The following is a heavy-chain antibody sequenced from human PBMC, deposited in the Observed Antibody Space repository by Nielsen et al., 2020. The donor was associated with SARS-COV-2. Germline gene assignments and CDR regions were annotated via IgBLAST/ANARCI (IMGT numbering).Heavy chain of an antibody. Sequence: GESLKISCAASGFTFSSYGMHWVRQAPGKGLEWVAVISYDGSNKYYADSVKGRFTISRDNAKNSLYLQMNSLRAEDTAVYYCASLIVVVPAGWFDPWGQGTLVTVSS. D-gene: IGHD2-2*01. V-gene: IGHV3-33*05. CDR1: GFTFSSYG. CDR3: ASLIVVVPAGWFDP. CDR2: ISYDGSNK. J-gene: IGHJ5*02.